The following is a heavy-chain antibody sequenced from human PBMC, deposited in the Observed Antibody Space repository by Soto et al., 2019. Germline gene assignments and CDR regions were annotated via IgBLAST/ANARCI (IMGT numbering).Heavy chain of an antibody. CDR2: ISSSSTYI. Sequence: PGGSLRLSCAASGFTFSSYTMSWVRQAPGKGLEWVSSISSSSTYIYYADSVKGRFTISRDNAKNSLYPQMNSLRAEDTAVYYCARDNGEFDPWGQGTLVTVSS. CDR3: ARDNGEFDP. D-gene: IGHD3-10*01. CDR1: GFTFSSYT. V-gene: IGHV3-21*01. J-gene: IGHJ5*02.